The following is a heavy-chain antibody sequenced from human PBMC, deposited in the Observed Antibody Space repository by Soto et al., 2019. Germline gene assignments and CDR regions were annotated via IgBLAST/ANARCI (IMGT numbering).Heavy chain of an antibody. D-gene: IGHD3-10*01. CDR3: ARVGGSGSPFDN. Sequence: QVQLQESGPGLVKPSQTLSLTCTVSGGSINSGGYYWSWIRQHPGKGLEWIGYIFYSGSTYYNPSLKSRVTISVDMSKNQFSLKLSSVTAAVTAVYYCARVGGSGSPFDNWGQGTLVTVSS. V-gene: IGHV4-31*03. J-gene: IGHJ4*02. CDR1: GGSINSGGYY. CDR2: IFYSGST.